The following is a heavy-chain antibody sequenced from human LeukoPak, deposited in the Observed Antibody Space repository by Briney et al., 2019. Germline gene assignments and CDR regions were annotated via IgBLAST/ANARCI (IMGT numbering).Heavy chain of an antibody. CDR2: VSGSGGST. Sequence: GASLRLSCAASGFTFSSYAMSWVRQAPGKGLEGVSAVSGSGGSTYYADSVKGRFTISRDNSKNTLYLQMNSRRADDTAVYYCAKDRESIVGATSFDYWGQGTLVTVSS. CDR3: AKDRESIVGATSFDY. D-gene: IGHD1-26*01. V-gene: IGHV3-23*01. CDR1: GFTFSSYA. J-gene: IGHJ4*02.